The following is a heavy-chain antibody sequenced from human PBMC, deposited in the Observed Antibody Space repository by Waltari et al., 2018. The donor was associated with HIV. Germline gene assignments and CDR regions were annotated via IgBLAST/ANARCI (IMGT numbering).Heavy chain of an antibody. D-gene: IGHD1-26*01. Sequence: QLQLLQSGADVKKHAASVKVSCTAFDSTLSELSMHWVRQAPGKGLEWMGGFEPKDDETIYAQKFQGRVTMTEDTSTDSAYMELSSVTSEDTAVYYCATGGGTTSIQLYDLDVWGQGTTVTVSS. CDR3: ATGGGTTSIQLYDLDV. CDR2: FEPKDDET. J-gene: IGHJ6*02. V-gene: IGHV1-24*01. CDR1: DSTLSELS.